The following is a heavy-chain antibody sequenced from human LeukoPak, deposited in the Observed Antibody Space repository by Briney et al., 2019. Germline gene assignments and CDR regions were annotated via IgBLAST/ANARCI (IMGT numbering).Heavy chain of an antibody. CDR3: ARSAGVVTANPFDY. J-gene: IGHJ4*02. D-gene: IGHD2-21*02. Sequence: GGSLRLSCAASGFTFSDYYMRWIRQAPGKGLEWVSYISSSGSTIYYADSVKGRFTISRDNAKNSLYLQINSLRAEDTAVYYCARSAGVVTANPFDYWGQGTLVTVSS. CDR1: GFTFSDYY. CDR2: ISSSGSTI. V-gene: IGHV3-11*01.